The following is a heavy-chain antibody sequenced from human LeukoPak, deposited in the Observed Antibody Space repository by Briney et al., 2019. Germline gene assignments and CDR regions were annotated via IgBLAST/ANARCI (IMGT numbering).Heavy chain of an antibody. CDR2: ISSSSSTI. CDR3: ARDRVRYCSGGSCYNFDY. D-gene: IGHD2-15*01. V-gene: IGHV3-48*01. CDR1: GFTFSSYS. J-gene: IGHJ4*02. Sequence: GGSLRLSCAASGFTFSSYSMNWVRQAPGKGLEWVSYISSSSSTIYYADSVKGRFTISRDNSKNTLYLQMNSLRAEDTAVYYCARDRVRYCSGGSCYNFDYWGQGTLVTVSS.